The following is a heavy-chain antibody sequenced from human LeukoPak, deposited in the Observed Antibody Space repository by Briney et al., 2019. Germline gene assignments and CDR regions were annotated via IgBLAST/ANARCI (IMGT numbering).Heavy chain of an antibody. Sequence: PGRSLRLSCAASGFTISSYGMHWVRQAPRKGLELVAVIWYDGSNKYYADSVKGRFAISRDNSKNTLYLQMNSLIAEDTGVYYCARGETTVTTYLEYWGQGTLVTVSS. D-gene: IGHD4-17*01. J-gene: IGHJ4*02. CDR2: IWYDGSNK. CDR3: ARGETTVTTYLEY. CDR1: GFTISSYG. V-gene: IGHV3-33*01.